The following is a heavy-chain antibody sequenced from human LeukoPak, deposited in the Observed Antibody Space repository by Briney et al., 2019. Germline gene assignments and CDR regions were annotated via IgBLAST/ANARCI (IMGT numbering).Heavy chain of an antibody. D-gene: IGHD6-13*01. V-gene: IGHV3-21*01. CDR1: GFTFSSYS. J-gene: IGHJ4*02. CDR2: ISSSSSYI. CDR3: TRAVAAADFSPGY. Sequence: GGSVRLSCVASGFTFSSYSMNWVRQAPGKGLEWVSCISSSSSYIYYADSVKGRFTISRDNAKNSVYLQMNSLRAEDTAVYYCTRAVAAADFSPGYWGQGTLVTVSS.